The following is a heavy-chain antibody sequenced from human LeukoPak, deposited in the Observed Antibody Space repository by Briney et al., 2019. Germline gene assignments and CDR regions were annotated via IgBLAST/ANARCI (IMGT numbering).Heavy chain of an antibody. J-gene: IGHJ5*02. CDR2: ISYSGST. CDR1: GDSITNYY. D-gene: IGHD3-10*01. V-gene: IGHV4-59*08. Sequence: SETLFLTCTVSGDSITNYYWSWIRQPPGQGLEWIGYISYSGSTDYNPSLKSRVTISVDTSKNQFSLKLSSVTAADTAVYYCATSRGIWFGESWGQGTLVTVSS. CDR3: ATSRGIWFGES.